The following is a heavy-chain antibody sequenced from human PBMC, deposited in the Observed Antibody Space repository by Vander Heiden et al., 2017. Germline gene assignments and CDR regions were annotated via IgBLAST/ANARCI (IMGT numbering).Heavy chain of an antibody. J-gene: IGHJ5*02. Sequence: GPGLVRPSETLSLSCAVSGASVNSALYSWSWVRQPPGKGLEWIGYISYSGSHYNPSPKSRLTMSVDKSKNQISLQLASVTAADTAVYYCSSPGYSYRSVDRGGQGTLVTVSS. CDR3: SSPGYSYRSVDR. CDR2: ISYSGS. D-gene: IGHD5-12*01. V-gene: IGHV4-61*01. CDR1: GASVNSALYS.